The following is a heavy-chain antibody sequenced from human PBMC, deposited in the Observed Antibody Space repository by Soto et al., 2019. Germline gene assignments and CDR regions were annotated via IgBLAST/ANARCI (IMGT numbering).Heavy chain of an antibody. D-gene: IGHD2-15*01. CDR3: ARDRGAADPIDF. V-gene: IGHV3-33*01. J-gene: IGHJ4*02. Sequence: QVQVVESGGGVVQPERSLRLSCVASRFTFSDYGMHWVRQAPGKGLEWVAVIGHDGLKKDYVDSVKGRFTVSRDNSKNTLYLQMNSLRVEDTATYSCARDRGAADPIDFWGQGTLVTVSS. CDR1: RFTFSDYG. CDR2: IGHDGLKK.